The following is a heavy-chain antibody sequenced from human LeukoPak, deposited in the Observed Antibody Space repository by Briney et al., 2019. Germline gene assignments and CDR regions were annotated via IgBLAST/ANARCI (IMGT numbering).Heavy chain of an antibody. Sequence: GGSLRLSCAASGFTFSSYGMHWVRQAPGKGLEWVAFIRYDGSNKYYADSVKGRFTISRDNSKNTLYLQMNSLRAEDTAVYYCARDQARYDYIWGSYRLDAFDIWGQGTMVTASS. CDR3: ARDQARYDYIWGSYRLDAFDI. CDR2: IRYDGSNK. V-gene: IGHV3-30*02. D-gene: IGHD3-16*02. J-gene: IGHJ3*02. CDR1: GFTFSSYG.